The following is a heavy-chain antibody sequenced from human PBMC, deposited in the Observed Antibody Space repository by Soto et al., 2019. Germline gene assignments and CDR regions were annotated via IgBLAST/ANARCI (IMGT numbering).Heavy chain of an antibody. Sequence: EVQLLESGGGLVQPGGSLRLSCAASGFSFRNYAMTWVRQAPGKGLEWVSGLSGSGTMRYYADSVRGRFIISRDNAKNTLFLQMDSLRVEDSAVYYCAKGAEENENVPIPGDNWGQGTPVTVSS. CDR3: AKGAEENENVPIPGDN. CDR2: LSGSGTMR. CDR1: GFSFRNYA. D-gene: IGHD1-1*01. J-gene: IGHJ4*02. V-gene: IGHV3-23*01.